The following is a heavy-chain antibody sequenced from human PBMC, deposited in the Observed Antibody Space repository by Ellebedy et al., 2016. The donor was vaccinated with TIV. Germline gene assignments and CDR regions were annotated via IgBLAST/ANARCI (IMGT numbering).Heavy chain of an antibody. J-gene: IGHJ1*01. CDR2: FYYDGST. V-gene: IGHV3-53*01. D-gene: IGHD3-16*01. Sequence: GESLKISXAASGFIFSTNAVSWVRQAPAQGLDWVSVFYYDGSTYYSDSSKGRFTVSRDNSKNTVYPKMESLRADDAAFYYCDGAYSRGGGGEFAHWGQGTLVTVSS. CDR1: GFIFSTNA. CDR3: DGAYSRGGGGEFAH.